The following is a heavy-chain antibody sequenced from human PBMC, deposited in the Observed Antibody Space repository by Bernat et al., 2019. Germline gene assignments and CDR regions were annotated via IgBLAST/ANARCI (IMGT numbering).Heavy chain of an antibody. D-gene: IGHD2-15*01. CDR2: IWYDGSNK. CDR3: AREGSFDDFDY. Sequence: QVQLVESGGGVVQPGRSLRLSCAASGFTFSSYGMHWVRQAPGKGLEWVAVIWYDGSNKYYADSVKGRFTISRDNSKNTLYLQMNSLRAEDTAVYYCAREGSFDDFDYWGQGTLVTVSS. J-gene: IGHJ4*02. V-gene: IGHV3-33*01. CDR1: GFTFSSYG.